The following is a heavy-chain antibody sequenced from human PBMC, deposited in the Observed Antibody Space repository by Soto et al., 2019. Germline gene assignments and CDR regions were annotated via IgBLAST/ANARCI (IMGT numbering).Heavy chain of an antibody. Sequence: AGGSLRLSCAASGFTFSSYGMHWVRQAPGKGLEWVAVIWYDGSNKYYADSVKGRFTISRDNSKNTLYLQMNSLRAEDTAVYYCARVSAYYDILTGYHDDAFDIWGQGTMVTV. CDR1: GFTFSSYG. CDR3: ARVSAYYDILTGYHDDAFDI. V-gene: IGHV3-33*01. J-gene: IGHJ3*02. D-gene: IGHD3-9*01. CDR2: IWYDGSNK.